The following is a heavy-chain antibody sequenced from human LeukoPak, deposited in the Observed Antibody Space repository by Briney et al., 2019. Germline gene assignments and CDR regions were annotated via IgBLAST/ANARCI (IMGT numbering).Heavy chain of an antibody. J-gene: IGHJ4*02. V-gene: IGHV1-2*02. Sequence: ASVKVSCKASGYTFTGYYMHWVRQAPGQGLEWMGWINPNSGGTNYAQKFQGRVTMTRDTSISTAYMELSRLRSDDTAVYYCARDSNGSGSYYNGTIMWGQGTLVTVSS. CDR2: INPNSGGT. CDR1: GYTFTGYY. D-gene: IGHD3-10*01. CDR3: ARDSNGSGSYYNGTIM.